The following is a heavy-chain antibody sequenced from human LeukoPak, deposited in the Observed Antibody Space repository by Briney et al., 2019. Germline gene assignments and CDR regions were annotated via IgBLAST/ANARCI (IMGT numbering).Heavy chain of an antibody. Sequence: SETLSLTCTVSGGSISSSSYYWGWIRQPPGKGLEWIGSIYYSGSTYYNPSFKSRVTISVDTSKNQFSLKLSSVTAADTAVYYCARDLGRSAFDIWGQGTMVTVSS. CDR2: IYYSGST. D-gene: IGHD7-27*01. CDR3: ARDLGRSAFDI. CDR1: GGSISSSSYY. J-gene: IGHJ3*02. V-gene: IGHV4-39*07.